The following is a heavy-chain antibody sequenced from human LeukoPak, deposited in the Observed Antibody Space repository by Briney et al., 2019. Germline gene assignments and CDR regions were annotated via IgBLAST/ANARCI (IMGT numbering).Heavy chain of an antibody. D-gene: IGHD6-6*01. CDR3: ARVGGKYSSSGY. CDR2: IKQDGSEK. V-gene: IGHV3-7*01. J-gene: IGHJ4*02. Sequence: GGSLRLSCAASGFTFSSYWTSWVRQAPGKGLEWVANIKQDGSEKYYVDSVKGRFTISRDNAKNSLYLQMNSLRAEDTAVYYCARVGGKYSSSGYWGQGTLATVSS. CDR1: GFTFSSYW.